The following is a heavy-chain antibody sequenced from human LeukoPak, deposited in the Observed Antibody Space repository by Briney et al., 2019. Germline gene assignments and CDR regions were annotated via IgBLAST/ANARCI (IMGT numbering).Heavy chain of an antibody. V-gene: IGHV4-61*02. CDR2: IYTSGST. J-gene: IGHJ3*02. CDR1: GGSISSGSYY. Sequence: SETLSLTCTVSGGSISSGSYYWSWIRQPAGKGLEWIGRIYTSGSTNYNPSLKSRVTISVDTSKNQFSLKLNSVTAADTAVYYCARYRNCGSDCYDAFDIWGQGTMVTVSS. D-gene: IGHD2-21*02. CDR3: ARYRNCGSDCYDAFDI.